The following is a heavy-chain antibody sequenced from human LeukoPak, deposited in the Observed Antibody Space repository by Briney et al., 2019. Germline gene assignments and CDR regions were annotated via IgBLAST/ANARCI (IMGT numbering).Heavy chain of an antibody. J-gene: IGHJ4*02. CDR3: ARDHNWGPDY. D-gene: IGHD7-27*01. Sequence: ASLKVSCKASGYTFTGYYMHWLRQAPGQGLEWMGWINANTGVTHYAVKFQGRVTITRDTSISTVYMDLSSLQSDDTAVYYCARDHNWGPDYWGQGTLVLVSS. CDR1: GYTFTGYY. CDR2: INANTGVT. V-gene: IGHV1-2*02.